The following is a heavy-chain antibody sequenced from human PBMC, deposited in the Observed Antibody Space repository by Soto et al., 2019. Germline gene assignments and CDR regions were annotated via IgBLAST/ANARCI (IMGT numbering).Heavy chain of an antibody. V-gene: IGHV3-7*01. J-gene: IGHJ6*02. CDR2: IHLDGSEK. CDR3: TRDHVVAAAAVSYYYYGMDV. CDR1: GFNFSDYW. D-gene: IGHD6-13*01. Sequence: GGSLRLPCAAAGFNFSDYWMSWVRQAPGKGLEWVGNIHLDGSEKYYAGFVKGRFTFSRDNVKNSLYLQMNSLKPEDTGVYYCTRDHVVAAAAVSYYYYGMDVWGQGTTVTVSS.